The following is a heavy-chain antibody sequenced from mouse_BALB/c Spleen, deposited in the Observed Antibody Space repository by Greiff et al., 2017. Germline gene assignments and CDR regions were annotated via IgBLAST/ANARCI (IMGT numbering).Heavy chain of an antibody. Sequence: QVQLQQYGAELVRPGTSVKVSCKASGYAFTNYLIEWVKQRPGQGLEWIGVINPGSGGTNYNEKFKGKATLTADKSSSTAYMQLSSLTSDDSAVYFCARGAYDYDVAYWGQGTLVTVSA. V-gene: IGHV1-54*01. CDR2: INPGSGGT. CDR3: ARGAYDYDVAY. CDR1: GYAFTNYL. J-gene: IGHJ3*01. D-gene: IGHD2-4*01.